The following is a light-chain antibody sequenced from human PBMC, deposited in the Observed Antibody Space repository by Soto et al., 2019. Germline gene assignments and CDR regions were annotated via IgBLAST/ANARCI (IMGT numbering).Light chain of an antibody. CDR3: QQRSNWRLT. J-gene: IGKJ4*02. CDR1: QSVSSY. V-gene: IGKV3-11*01. Sequence: EIVLTQSPATLSLSPGERATLSCRASQSVSSYLAWYQQKPGQAPRLLIYDASNRATGIPARFSGSGSETDFTLTISSLEPEDVAVYYCQQRSNWRLTFGGGTKVEIK. CDR2: DAS.